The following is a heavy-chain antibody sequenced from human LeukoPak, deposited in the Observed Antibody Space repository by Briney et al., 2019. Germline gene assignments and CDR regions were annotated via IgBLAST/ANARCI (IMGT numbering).Heavy chain of an antibody. Sequence: ASVKVSCKASGYTFTSYGISWVRQAPGQGLEWMGWISAYNGNTNYAQKLQGRVTMTTDTSTSTAYMELRSLRSDDTAVYYCARGPDPYDSSGYSPNWFDPWGQGTLVTVSS. CDR3: ARGPDPYDSSGYSPNWFDP. CDR2: ISAYNGNT. V-gene: IGHV1-18*01. D-gene: IGHD3-22*01. CDR1: GYTFTSYG. J-gene: IGHJ5*02.